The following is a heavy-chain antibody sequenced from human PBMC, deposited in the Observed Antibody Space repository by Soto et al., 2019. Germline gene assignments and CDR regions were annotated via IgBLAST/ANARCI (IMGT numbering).Heavy chain of an antibody. CDR1: GGSFSGYY. CDR2: INHSGST. J-gene: IGHJ4*02. D-gene: IGHD4-4*01. CDR3: ARGKTYHTTTVTSWFMDY. Sequence: QVQLQQWGAGLLKPSETLSLTCAVYGGSFSGYYWSWIRQPPGKGLEWIGEINHSGSTNYNPSLKSRVTIAVDTSKNQFSLTLSSVTDADTAVYYWARGKTYHTTTVTSWFMDYWGQGTLVTVSS. V-gene: IGHV4-34*01.